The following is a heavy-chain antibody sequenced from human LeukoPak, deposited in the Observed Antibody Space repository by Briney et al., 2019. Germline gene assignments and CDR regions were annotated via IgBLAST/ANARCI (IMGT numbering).Heavy chain of an antibody. CDR1: GGSISSYY. D-gene: IGHD2-2*01. V-gene: IGHV4-34*01. CDR2: INHSGST. CDR3: ARLVVVPAATHARDY. J-gene: IGHJ4*02. Sequence: SGTLSLTCTVFGGSISSYYWSWIRQPPGKGLEWIGEINHSGSTNYNPSLKSRVTISVDTSKNQFSLNLSSVTAADTAVYYCARLVVVPAATHARDYWGQGTLVTVSS.